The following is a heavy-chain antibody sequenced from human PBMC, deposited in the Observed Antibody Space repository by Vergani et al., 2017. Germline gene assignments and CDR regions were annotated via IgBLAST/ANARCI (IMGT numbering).Heavy chain of an antibody. D-gene: IGHD5-12*01. J-gene: IGHJ6*03. CDR3: ARVDIVATEGYYYYYMDV. Sequence: QVQLVESGGGVVQPGRSLRLSCAASGFTFSSYAMHWVRQAPGKGLEWVAVISYDGSNKYYADSVKGRFTISRENSKNTLYLQMNSLRAEDTAVYYCARVDIVATEGYYYYYMDVWGKGTTVTVSS. V-gene: IGHV3-30-3*01. CDR2: ISYDGSNK. CDR1: GFTFSSYA.